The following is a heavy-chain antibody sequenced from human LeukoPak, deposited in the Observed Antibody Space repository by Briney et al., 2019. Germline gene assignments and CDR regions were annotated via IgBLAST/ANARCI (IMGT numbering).Heavy chain of an antibody. D-gene: IGHD2-15*01. V-gene: IGHV3-48*03. J-gene: IGHJ4*02. CDR1: GFTFSSYE. CDR3: ARDRCSGGSCGLDY. Sequence: PGGSLRLSCAASGFTFSSYEMNWVRQAPGEGLEWVSYISSSGSTIYYADSVKGRFTISRDNAKNSLYLQMNSLRAEDTAVYYCARDRCSGGSCGLDYWGQGTLVTVSS. CDR2: ISSSGSTI.